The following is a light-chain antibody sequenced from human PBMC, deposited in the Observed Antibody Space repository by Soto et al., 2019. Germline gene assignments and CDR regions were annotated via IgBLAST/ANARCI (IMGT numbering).Light chain of an antibody. V-gene: IGKV3-20*01. CDR2: GAS. CDR1: QRVRSNY. CDR3: QQYGTSPLT. Sequence: EIVLTQSPGTLSLSPGERATLSCRASQRVRSNYIAWYQQKPGQAPMLFISGASRRDTGIPDRFSGSGSGTDFTLTISRLEPEDFAVYYCQQYGTSPLTFGGGTKVEIK. J-gene: IGKJ4*01.